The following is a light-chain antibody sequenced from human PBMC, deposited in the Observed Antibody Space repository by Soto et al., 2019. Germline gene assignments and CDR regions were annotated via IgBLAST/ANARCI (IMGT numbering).Light chain of an antibody. CDR1: QNVNRN. Sequence: EIVLAQSPATLPVSPGERVTLSCSASQNVNRNLAWYRQTPGQAPRLLLYGVSARATAFPARCSGSGSGPDFALTISSLHPEDFAGYYSQQDHDCPPVTFGGGTKVAI. CDR3: QQDHDCPPVT. CDR2: GVS. J-gene: IGKJ4*01. V-gene: IGKV3-15*01.